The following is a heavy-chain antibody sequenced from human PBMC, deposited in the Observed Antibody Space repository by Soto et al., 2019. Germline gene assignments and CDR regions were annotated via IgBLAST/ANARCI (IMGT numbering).Heavy chain of an antibody. D-gene: IGHD1-26*01. V-gene: IGHV4-59*08. CDR1: GGSISNYY. J-gene: IGHJ4*02. CDR2: IYSRGST. CDR3: ARTYSANYPYFDD. Sequence: TSETLSLTCTVSGGSISNYYWNWIRQSPGKGLEWIGYIYSRGSTHYNPSLQNRVTISIDTSKNQFSLKLNSVTAADTAVYYCARTYSANYPYFDDWGQGALVTVSS.